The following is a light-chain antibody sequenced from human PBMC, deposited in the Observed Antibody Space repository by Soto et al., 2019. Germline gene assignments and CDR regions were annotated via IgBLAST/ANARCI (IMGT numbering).Light chain of an antibody. CDR1: QPVSSC. CDR3: QQYNNCPRA. J-gene: IGKJ4*01. V-gene: IGKV1-12*01. CDR2: PAS. Sequence: DIQMTQSPSSLSASAGERATITCRASQPVSSCLAWYQQKPGQAPKLLIYPASTLPSGIPSRFSGSGSGTDFTLTINSLQSEDFAIYYCQQYNNCPRAFGEGTRVEIK.